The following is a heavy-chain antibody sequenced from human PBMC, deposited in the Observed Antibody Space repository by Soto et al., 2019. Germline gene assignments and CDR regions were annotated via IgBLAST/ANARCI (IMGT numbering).Heavy chain of an antibody. J-gene: IGHJ6*02. CDR2: ISAYDGYT. CDR1: GYTFTSYG. CDR3: ARGGFYDSSGARNYYYYGMKV. D-gene: IGHD3-22*01. Sequence: SVKVSCKASGYTFTSYGINWVRQAPGQGLEWLGWISAYDGYTNYAQILQGRVSMTTDTSTKTAYMELRSLRSDDTAMYYCARGGFYDSSGARNYYYYGMKVWGQGSTVTVSS. V-gene: IGHV1-18*01.